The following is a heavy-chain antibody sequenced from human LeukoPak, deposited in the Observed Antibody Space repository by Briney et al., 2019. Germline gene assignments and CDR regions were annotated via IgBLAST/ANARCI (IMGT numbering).Heavy chain of an antibody. J-gene: IGHJ5*02. Sequence: SETLSLTCTVSGGSISSYYWSWIRQPPGKGLEWIGYIYYSGSTNYNPSLKSRVTISVDTSKNQFSLKLSSVTAADTAVYYCARLEDWFDPWGQGTLVTVSS. CDR1: GGSISSYY. CDR3: ARLEDWFDP. V-gene: IGHV4-59*08. CDR2: IYYSGST. D-gene: IGHD2-15*01.